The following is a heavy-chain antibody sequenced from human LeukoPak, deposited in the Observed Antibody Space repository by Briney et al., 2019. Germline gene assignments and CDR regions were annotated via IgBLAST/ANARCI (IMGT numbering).Heavy chain of an antibody. V-gene: IGHV4-59*01. J-gene: IGHJ4*02. D-gene: IGHD3-10*01. CDR2: IYYSGST. CDR1: GGSISRYY. Sequence: SETLSLTCTVSGGSISRYYWSWIRQPPGKGLEWIGYIYYSGSTNYNPSLKSRVTISVDTSKNQFSLKLSSVTAADTAVYYCAREGYYGSGSYYKYWGQGTLVTVSS. CDR3: AREGYYGSGSYYKY.